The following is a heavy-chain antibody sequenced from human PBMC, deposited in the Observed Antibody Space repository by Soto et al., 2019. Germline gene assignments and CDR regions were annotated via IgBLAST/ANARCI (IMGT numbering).Heavy chain of an antibody. CDR3: EKTSNQLTMIRGVGYFDY. D-gene: IGHD3-10*01. V-gene: IGHV3-23*01. CDR2: ISNSGGST. J-gene: IGHJ4*02. CDR1: GFTFSNYG. Sequence: DVQVLESGGGLVQPGGSLRLSCAASGFTFSNYGMSWVRQAPGKGLEWVSSISNSGGSTYYADSVKGRFTISRDTSKNTLYLQMDSLRVEDTAIYYCEKTSNQLTMIRGVGYFDYWGQGTLVTVSS.